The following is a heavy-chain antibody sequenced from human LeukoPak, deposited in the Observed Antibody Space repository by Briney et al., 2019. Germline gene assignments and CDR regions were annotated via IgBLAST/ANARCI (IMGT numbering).Heavy chain of an antibody. J-gene: IGHJ4*02. Sequence: PGGSLRLSYAASGFTFSNAWMSWVRQAPGKGLEWVGRIKSKTDGGTTDYAAPVKGRFTISRDDSKNTLYLQMNSLRAEDTAVYYCAREVYSSSSLDYWGQGTLVTVSS. V-gene: IGHV3-15*01. CDR3: AREVYSSSSLDY. D-gene: IGHD6-6*01. CDR1: GFTFSNAW. CDR2: IKSKTDGGTT.